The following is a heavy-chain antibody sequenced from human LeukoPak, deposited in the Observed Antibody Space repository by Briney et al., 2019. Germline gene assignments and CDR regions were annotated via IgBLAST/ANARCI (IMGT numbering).Heavy chain of an antibody. CDR1: GGTFSSYA. V-gene: IGHV1-46*01. D-gene: IGHD6-19*01. CDR3: ARQQWLVQGLDY. J-gene: IGHJ4*02. CDR2: LNPSAGTT. Sequence: GASVKVSCKASGGTFSSYAISWVRQAPGQGLEWMGILNPSAGTTSHAQKFQGRVTMTRDMSTSTVYMELSSLRSEDTAVFYCARQQWLVQGLDYWGQGTLVTVSS.